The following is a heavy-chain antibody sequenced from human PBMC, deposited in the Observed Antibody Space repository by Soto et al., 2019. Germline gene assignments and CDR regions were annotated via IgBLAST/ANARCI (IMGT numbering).Heavy chain of an antibody. Sequence: EVQLVESGGGLVKPGGSLRLSCAASGFTFSNAWMSWVRQAPGKGLEWVGRIKSKTDGGTTDYAAPVKGRFTISRDDSQNTLYLQMNNLKTEDTAVYYCTPTGYSSNWYGGYYWGQGTLVTVSS. J-gene: IGHJ4*02. V-gene: IGHV3-15*01. CDR3: TPTGYSSNWYGGYY. D-gene: IGHD6-13*01. CDR2: IKSKTDGGTT. CDR1: GFTFSNAW.